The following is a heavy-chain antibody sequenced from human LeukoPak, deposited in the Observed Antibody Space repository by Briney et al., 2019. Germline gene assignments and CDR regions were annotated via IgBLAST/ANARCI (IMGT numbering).Heavy chain of an antibody. D-gene: IGHD3-10*01. CDR1: GGSFSGYY. J-gene: IGHJ4*02. CDR2: INHSGST. CDR3: ARVGYGSGRSFDY. Sequence: SETLSLTCAVYGGSFSGYYWSWIRQPPGKGLEWIGEINHSGSTNYNPSLKSRVTISVDTSKNQFSLKLSSVTAADTAVYYCARVGYGSGRSFDYWGQGTLVTVSS. V-gene: IGHV4-34*01.